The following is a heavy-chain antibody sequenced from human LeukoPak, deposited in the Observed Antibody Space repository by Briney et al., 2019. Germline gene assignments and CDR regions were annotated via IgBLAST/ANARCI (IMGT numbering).Heavy chain of an antibody. Sequence: AGGSLRLSCAASGFTFSSYGMHWVRQAPGKGLEWVAVIWYDGSNKYYADSVKGRFTISRDNAKNSLFLQMNSLRAEDTAVYYCARRRDFDYWGQGTLVAVSS. V-gene: IGHV3-33*01. CDR3: ARRRDFDY. J-gene: IGHJ4*02. CDR2: IWYDGSNK. D-gene: IGHD6-6*01. CDR1: GFTFSSYG.